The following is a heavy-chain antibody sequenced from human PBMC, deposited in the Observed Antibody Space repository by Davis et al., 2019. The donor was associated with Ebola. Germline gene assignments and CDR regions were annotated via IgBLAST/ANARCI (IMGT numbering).Heavy chain of an antibody. CDR1: GFVFSNYV. J-gene: IGHJ3*01. CDR2: LGTSADT. CDR3: AKDTSHVWFDV. Sequence: GESLKISCAASGFVFSNYVMSWVRRAPGKGLEWVSTLGTSADTYYADSVKGRFTISRDNSKNTLHLQMNSLRVEDTAIYYCAKDTSHVWFDVWGQGTMVTVSS. D-gene: IGHD1-26*01. V-gene: IGHV3-23*01.